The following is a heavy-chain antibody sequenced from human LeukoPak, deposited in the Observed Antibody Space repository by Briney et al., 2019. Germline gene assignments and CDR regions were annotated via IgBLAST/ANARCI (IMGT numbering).Heavy chain of an antibody. J-gene: IGHJ4*02. V-gene: IGHV3-23*01. Sequence: GGSLKLSCEASGFTFSSFHMSWVRQAPGKGLEWVSAISGSGETTYYADSVKGRFTVSRDNSKNTLYVQMDSLRAEDTAVYYCAKRGYTYGGHFDYWGQGALVTVSS. CDR3: AKRGYTYGGHFDY. CDR1: GFTFSSFH. CDR2: ISGSGETT. D-gene: IGHD5-18*01.